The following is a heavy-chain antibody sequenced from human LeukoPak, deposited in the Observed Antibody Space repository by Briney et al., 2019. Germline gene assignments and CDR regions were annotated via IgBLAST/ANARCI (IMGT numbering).Heavy chain of an antibody. J-gene: IGHJ5*02. CDR2: IKQDGSEK. CDR1: GFTFSSYW. CDR3: ASEGCSGGSCYGGWFDP. Sequence: PGGSLRLSCAASGFTFSSYWMSWVRQAPGKGLEWVANIKQDGSEKYYVDSVKGRFTISRDNAKNSLYLQMNSLRAEDTAVYYCASEGCSGGSCYGGWFDPWGQGTLVTVSS. D-gene: IGHD2-15*01. V-gene: IGHV3-7*01.